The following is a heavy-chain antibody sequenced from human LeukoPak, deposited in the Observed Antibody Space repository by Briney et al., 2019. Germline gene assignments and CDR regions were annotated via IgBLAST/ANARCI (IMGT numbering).Heavy chain of an antibody. J-gene: IGHJ4*02. CDR2: IWSDGTNT. CDR1: GFTFSHYG. D-gene: IGHD4-11*01. CDR3: AKDAQRGFDYSNSLDK. Sequence: GGSLRLSWATSGFTFSHYGMHLVRQAPGKGLEWVAVIWSDGTNTYYGDPVKGRFTISRDNFQRTVYLQMNSLRAEDTAVYYCAKDAQRGFDYSNSLDKWGQGTLVTVSS. V-gene: IGHV3-33*06.